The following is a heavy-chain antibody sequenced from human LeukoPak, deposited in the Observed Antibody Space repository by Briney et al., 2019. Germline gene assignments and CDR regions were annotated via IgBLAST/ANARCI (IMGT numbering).Heavy chain of an antibody. CDR2: FDPEDGET. D-gene: IGHD2-2*01. V-gene: IGHV1-24*01. CDR3: ALSWPVPAVIDAFDI. J-gene: IGHJ3*02. Sequence: ASVKVSCKVSGYTLTELSMHWVRQAPGKGLEWMGGFDPEDGETIYAQKFQGRVTMTEDTSTDTAYMELSSLRSEDTAVYYCALSWPVPAVIDAFDIWGQGTMVTVSS. CDR1: GYTLTELS.